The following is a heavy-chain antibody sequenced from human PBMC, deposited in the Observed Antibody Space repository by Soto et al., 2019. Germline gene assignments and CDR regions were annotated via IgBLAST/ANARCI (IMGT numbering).Heavy chain of an antibody. D-gene: IGHD3-9*01. CDR3: ARYATYYDILSGYYFDY. V-gene: IGHV5-51*01. CDR1: GYTFSSYR. J-gene: IGHJ4*01. CDR2: ISPGDSDT. Sequence: GESLKISCKGSGYTFSSYRIGWVRQVPGKGLEWMGIISPGDSDTKYSQSFQGQVTISADKSISTAYLQWNSLRASDTAMYYCARYATYYDILSGYYFDYWGHGTLVTVSS.